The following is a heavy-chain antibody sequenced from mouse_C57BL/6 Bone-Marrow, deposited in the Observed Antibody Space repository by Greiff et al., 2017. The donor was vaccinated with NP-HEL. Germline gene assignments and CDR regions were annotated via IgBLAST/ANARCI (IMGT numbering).Heavy chain of an antibody. CDR1: GFTFSSYA. D-gene: IGHD3-2*02. J-gene: IGHJ3*01. CDR2: ISDGGSYT. Sequence: EVMLVESGGGLVKPGGSLKLSCAASGFTFSSYAMSWVRQTPEKRLEWVATISDGGSYTYYPDNVKGRFTISRDNAKNNLYLQMSHLKSEDTAMYYCARGVSQLRPLAYWGQGTLVTVSA. V-gene: IGHV5-4*03. CDR3: ARGVSQLRPLAY.